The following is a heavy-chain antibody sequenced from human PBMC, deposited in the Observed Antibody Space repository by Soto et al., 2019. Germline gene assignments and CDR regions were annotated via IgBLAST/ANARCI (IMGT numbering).Heavy chain of an antibody. V-gene: IGHV4-34*01. CDR1: GGSFGVDY. CDR2: INRSGSI. CDR3: ARRDDSSAYCFDP. D-gene: IGHD3-22*01. Sequence: SETLSLTCAVYGGSFGVDYWSWVRQPPGKGLEWIGEINRSGSISYNPSLKSRVTISVYTSKSQFSLSLYSVTAADTAVYYCARRDDSSAYCFDPWSQGTLVTVSS. J-gene: IGHJ5*02.